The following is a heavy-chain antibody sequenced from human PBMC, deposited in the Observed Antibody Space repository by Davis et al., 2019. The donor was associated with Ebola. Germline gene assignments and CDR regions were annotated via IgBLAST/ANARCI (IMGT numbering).Heavy chain of an antibody. J-gene: IGHJ6*02. V-gene: IGHV3-15*01. Sequence: GESLKISCAASGFTFSNAWMSWVRQAPGKGLEWVGRIKSKTDGGTTDYAAPVKGRFTISRDDSKNTLYLQMNSLKTEDTAVYYCTTDIDRTFGYYYYGMDVWGQGTTVTVSS. CDR2: IKSKTDGGTT. CDR1: GFTFSNAW. D-gene: IGHD3-10*01. CDR3: TTDIDRTFGYYYYGMDV.